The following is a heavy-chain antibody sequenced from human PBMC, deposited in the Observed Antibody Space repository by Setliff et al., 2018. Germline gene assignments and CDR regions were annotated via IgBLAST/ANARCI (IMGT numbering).Heavy chain of an antibody. J-gene: IGHJ6*03. D-gene: IGHD1-1*01. CDR2: INSDGSST. CDR1: GFTLSSYW. Sequence: PWVSLRLSCAASGFTLSSYWMHWVRQVPGKGLVWVSRINSDGSSTGYADSVKGRFTISRDNAKNTLFLQMNSLRAEDTAVYYCARGPWKHSAYYYYYYMDVWGKGTTVTVSS. V-gene: IGHV3-74*01. CDR3: ARGPWKHSAYYYYYYMDV.